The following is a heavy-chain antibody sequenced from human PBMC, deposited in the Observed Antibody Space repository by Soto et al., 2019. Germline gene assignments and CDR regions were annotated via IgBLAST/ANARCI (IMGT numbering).Heavy chain of an antibody. D-gene: IGHD4-17*01. V-gene: IGHV1-18*04. CDR3: ARDLLSWTTEAVSSVY. Sequence: GASVKVSCKASGYSFSPYGFNWVRQAPGQGLEWMGWVSPYNGGINYGQKFQGRLTMTTDRSTSAAYMELTSLTFDDTAVYYCARDLLSWTTEAVSSVYWGQGTLVTVSS. J-gene: IGHJ4*01. CDR2: VSPYNGGI. CDR1: GYSFSPYG.